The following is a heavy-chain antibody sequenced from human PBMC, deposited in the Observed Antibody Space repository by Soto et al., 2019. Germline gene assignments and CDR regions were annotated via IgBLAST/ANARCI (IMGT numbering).Heavy chain of an antibody. Sequence: GGSLRLSCAASGFTFDDYAMHWVRQAPGKGLEWVSGISWNSGSIGYADSVKGRFTISRDNSKNSLYLQMNSLRAEDTALYYCAKDSGSYYYYYYYYCMDVWGQGTTVTVSS. CDR1: GFTFDDYA. CDR2: ISWNSGSI. D-gene: IGHD1-26*01. V-gene: IGHV3-9*01. CDR3: AKDSGSYYYYYYYYCMDV. J-gene: IGHJ6*02.